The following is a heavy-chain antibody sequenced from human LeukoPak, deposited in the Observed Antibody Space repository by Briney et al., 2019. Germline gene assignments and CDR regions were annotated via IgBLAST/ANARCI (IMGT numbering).Heavy chain of an antibody. J-gene: IGHJ4*02. CDR1: GGSISSYY. CDR2: IYYSGST. V-gene: IGHV4-59*08. D-gene: IGHD6-19*01. Sequence: SETLSLTCTVSGGSISSYYWSWIRQLPGKGLEWIGYIYYSGSTNYNPSLKSRVTISVDTSKNQFSLKLSSVTAADTAVYYCARHPSAVAGKTFDCWGQGTLVTVSS. CDR3: ARHPSAVAGKTFDC.